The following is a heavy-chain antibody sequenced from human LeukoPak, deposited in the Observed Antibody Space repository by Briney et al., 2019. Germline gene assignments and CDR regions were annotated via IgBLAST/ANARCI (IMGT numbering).Heavy chain of an antibody. Sequence: ASAKVSCKASGYTFTGYYMHWVRQAPGQGLEWMGWINPNSGGTNYAQKFQGRVTMTRDTSISTAYMELSRLRSDDTAVYYCARDRNGGNLGYYFDYWGQGTLVTVSS. CDR3: ARDRNGGNLGYYFDY. J-gene: IGHJ4*02. V-gene: IGHV1-2*02. CDR1: GYTFTGYY. CDR2: INPNSGGT. D-gene: IGHD4-23*01.